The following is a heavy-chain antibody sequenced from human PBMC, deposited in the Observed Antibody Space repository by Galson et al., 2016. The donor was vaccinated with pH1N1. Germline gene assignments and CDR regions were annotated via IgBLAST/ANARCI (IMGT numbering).Heavy chain of an antibody. CDR3: ARQDGNWFDP. CDR1: GYIFTNHY. V-gene: IGHV1-2*02. Sequence: SVKVSCKASGYIFTNHYIHWVRQAPGQALEWMGWINPSSGGTKSAQRFQSSVTMTRDTSISTAFLQLRGLTPDDTAVYYCARQDGNWFDPWGQGTLVTVSS. J-gene: IGHJ5*02. CDR2: INPSSGGT.